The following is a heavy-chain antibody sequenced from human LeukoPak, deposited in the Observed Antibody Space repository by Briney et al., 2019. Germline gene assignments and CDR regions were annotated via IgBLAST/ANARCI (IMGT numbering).Heavy chain of an antibody. V-gene: IGHV3-73*01. D-gene: IGHD3-22*01. Sequence: GGSLRLSCAASGFTFSASAMHWVRQASGKGLEWVGRIRTKTNNFATAYAASVKGRFTVSRDDSKTTAYLQMNSLKTEDTAVYYCTRLLDYNGYYYGAFDYWGQGTLVTVS. CDR2: IRTKTNNFAT. CDR3: TRLLDYNGYYYGAFDY. J-gene: IGHJ4*02. CDR1: GFTFSASA.